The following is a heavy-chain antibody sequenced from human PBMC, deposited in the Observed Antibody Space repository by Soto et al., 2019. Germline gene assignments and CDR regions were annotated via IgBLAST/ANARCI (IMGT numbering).Heavy chain of an antibody. V-gene: IGHV4-34*01. CDR1: GGSFSGYY. D-gene: IGHD6-19*01. CDR2: INHGGST. J-gene: IGHJ4*02. Sequence: QVQLQQWGAGLLKPSETLSLTCGVYGGSFSGYYWNWIRQPPGKGLEWIGEINHGGSTNYNSSLKTRLPLSVDTSKKQFSLKLSSVTAADTAVYYCARRPRAVAPPGPLAYWGQGTLVTVSS. CDR3: ARRPRAVAPPGPLAY.